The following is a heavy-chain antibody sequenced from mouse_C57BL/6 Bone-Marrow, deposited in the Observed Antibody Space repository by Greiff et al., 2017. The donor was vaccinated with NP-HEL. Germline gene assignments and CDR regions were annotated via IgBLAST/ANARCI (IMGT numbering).Heavy chain of an antibody. CDR1: GYSITSGYY. CDR3: ARDYYYGSTPYYYAMDY. CDR2: ISYDGSN. Sequence: VQLQQSGPGLVKPSQSLSLTCSVTGYSITSGYYWNWIRQFPGNKLEWMGYISYDGSNNYNPSLKNRISITRDTSKNQFFLKLNSVTTEDTATYYCARDYYYGSTPYYYAMDYWGQGTSVTVSS. V-gene: IGHV3-6*01. D-gene: IGHD1-1*01. J-gene: IGHJ4*01.